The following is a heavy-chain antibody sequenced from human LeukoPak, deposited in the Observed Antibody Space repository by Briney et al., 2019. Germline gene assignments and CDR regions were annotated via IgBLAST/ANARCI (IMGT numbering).Heavy chain of an antibody. J-gene: IGHJ5*02. D-gene: IGHD3-10*01. CDR2: IGPSSGDI. CDR1: GFTFSSYS. V-gene: IGHV3-21*01. CDR3: ARDRGARGRGLA. Sequence: PGGSLRLSCAASGFTFSSYSMNWVRQAPGTGLERVSSIGPSSGDIYYADSVKGRFTISRGNDKNSLYLQMNSLRAEDTAVYYCARDRGARGRGLAWGQGTQVTVS.